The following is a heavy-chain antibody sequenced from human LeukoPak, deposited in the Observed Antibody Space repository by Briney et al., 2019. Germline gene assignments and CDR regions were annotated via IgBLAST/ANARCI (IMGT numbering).Heavy chain of an antibody. CDR3: AKDDSSSWPQGCDY. J-gene: IGHJ4*02. CDR1: GFTFSSYA. CDR2: ISGSGGST. V-gene: IGHV3-23*01. D-gene: IGHD6-13*01. Sequence: TGGSLRLSCAVTGFTFSSYAMSWVRQAPGKGLEWVSAISGSGGSTYYADSVKGRFTISRDNSKNTLYLQMNSLRAEDTAVYYCAKDDSSSWPQGCDYWGQGTLVTVSS.